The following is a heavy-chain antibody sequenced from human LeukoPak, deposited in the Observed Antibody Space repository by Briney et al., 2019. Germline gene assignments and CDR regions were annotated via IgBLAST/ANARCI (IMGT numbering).Heavy chain of an antibody. D-gene: IGHD1-26*01. CDR2: ITWDGGST. Sequence: GGSLRLSCAASGFIFNGYTMHWVRHAPGKGLEWVSLITWDGGSTYYADSVKGRFTVSRDNAKNSLFLQMNSLRAEDTAQYYCARSSGSYFSDSPDDYWGQGTLVTVSS. J-gene: IGHJ4*02. CDR3: ARSSGSYFSDSPDDY. V-gene: IGHV3-43*01. CDR1: GFIFNGYT.